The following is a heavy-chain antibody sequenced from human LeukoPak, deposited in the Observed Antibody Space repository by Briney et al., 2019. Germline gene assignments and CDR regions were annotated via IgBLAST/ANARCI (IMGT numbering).Heavy chain of an antibody. J-gene: IGHJ4*02. D-gene: IGHD4-23*01. Sequence: GGSLRLSCAASGFTFSSYWMNWARQAPGKGLEWVASINHNGNVNYYVDSVKGRFTISRDNAKNSLYLQMNSLRAEDTAVYYCAREHDYGDNALGYWGQGTLVTVSS. CDR3: AREHDYGDNALGY. CDR1: GFTFSSYW. CDR2: INHNGNVN. V-gene: IGHV3-7*01.